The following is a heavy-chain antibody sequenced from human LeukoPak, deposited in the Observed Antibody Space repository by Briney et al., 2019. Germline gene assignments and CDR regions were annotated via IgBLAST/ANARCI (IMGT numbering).Heavy chain of an antibody. D-gene: IGHD3-10*01. CDR2: ISSSGSTI. CDR3: VRDATPRPHVFTMVRGVSYYYYGMDV. CDR1: GFTFSSYE. Sequence: GGSLRLSCAASGFTFSSYEMDWVRQAPGKGLEWVSYISSSGSTIYYADSVKGRFTISRDNAKNSLYLQMNSLRAEDTAVYYCVRDATPRPHVFTMVRGVSYYYYGMDVWGKGTTVTVSS. J-gene: IGHJ6*04. V-gene: IGHV3-48*03.